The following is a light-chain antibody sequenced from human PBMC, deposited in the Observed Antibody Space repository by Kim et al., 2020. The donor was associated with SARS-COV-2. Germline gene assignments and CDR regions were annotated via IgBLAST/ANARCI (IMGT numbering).Light chain of an antibody. J-gene: IGLJ2*01. Sequence: SVPPGQTAYITCSGDKLGDKYACWYQQKPGQSPVLVIYQHNKRPSVIPERFSGSNSGNTATLTISGTRAMDEADYYCQTWDSSTVVFGGGTKLTVL. CDR1: KLGDKY. CDR3: QTWDSSTVV. CDR2: QHN. V-gene: IGLV3-1*01.